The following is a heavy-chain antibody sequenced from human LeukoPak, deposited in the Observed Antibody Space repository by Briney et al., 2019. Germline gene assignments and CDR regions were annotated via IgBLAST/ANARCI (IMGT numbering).Heavy chain of an antibody. D-gene: IGHD5-12*01. CDR3: ARRGYAYGMDV. CDR1: GYTFTSYD. J-gene: IGHJ6*02. Sequence: ASVKVSCKASGYTFTSYDINWVRQATGQGLEWMGWMNPNSGNTGYAQKFQGRVTMTTDTSTSTAYMELRSLRSDDTAVYYCARRGYAYGMDVWGQGTTVTVSS. V-gene: IGHV1-8*01. CDR2: MNPNSGNT.